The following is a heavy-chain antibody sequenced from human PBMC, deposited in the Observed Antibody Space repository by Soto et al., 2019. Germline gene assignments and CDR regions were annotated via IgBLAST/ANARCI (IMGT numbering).Heavy chain of an antibody. Sequence: ASVKVSCKASGYTFTSYYMHWVRQAPGQGLEWMGIINPSGGSTSYAQKIQGRVTMTRDTSTSTVYMELSSLRSEDTAVYYCARETPGGTIFGVVIGPSRSYYYGMDVWGQGTTVTVSS. CDR1: GYTFTSYY. D-gene: IGHD3-3*01. J-gene: IGHJ6*02. CDR2: INPSGGST. CDR3: ARETPGGTIFGVVIGPSRSYYYGMDV. V-gene: IGHV1-46*01.